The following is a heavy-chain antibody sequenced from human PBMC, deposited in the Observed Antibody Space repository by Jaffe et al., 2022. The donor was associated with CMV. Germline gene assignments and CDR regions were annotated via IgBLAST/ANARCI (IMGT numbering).Heavy chain of an antibody. J-gene: IGHJ6*03. V-gene: IGHV3-48*03. CDR2: ISSSGSTI. D-gene: IGHD4-4*01. Sequence: EVQLVESGGGLVQPGGSLRLSCAASGFTFSSYEMNWVRQAPGKGLEWVSYISSSGSTIYYADSVKGRFTISRDNAKNSLYLQMNSLRAEDTAVYYCARIPGSDYSNYAAYYYYYYMDVWGKGTTVTVSS. CDR3: ARIPGSDYSNYAAYYYYYYMDV. CDR1: GFTFSSYE.